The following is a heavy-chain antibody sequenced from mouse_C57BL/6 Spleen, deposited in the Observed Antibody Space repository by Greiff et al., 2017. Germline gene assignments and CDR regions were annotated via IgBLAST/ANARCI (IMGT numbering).Heavy chain of an antibody. J-gene: IGHJ4*01. D-gene: IGHD2-12*01. CDR2: INPGSGGT. V-gene: IGHV1-54*01. Sequence: VQLQQSGAELVRPGTSVKVSCKASGYAFTNYLIEWVKQRPGQGLAWIGVINPGSGGTNYNETFKGKATLTADKSSSTAYMQLSSLTSEDSAVYFCARSYDVGYAMDYWGQGTSVTVSS. CDR1: GYAFTNYL. CDR3: ARSYDVGYAMDY.